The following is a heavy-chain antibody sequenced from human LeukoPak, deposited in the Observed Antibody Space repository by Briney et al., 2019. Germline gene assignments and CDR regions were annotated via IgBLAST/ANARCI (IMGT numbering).Heavy chain of an antibody. CDR1: GYTVTSYD. V-gene: IGHV1-8*01. D-gene: IGHD3-10*01. CDR3: ARRGINYYYYYMDV. J-gene: IGHJ6*03. Sequence: GGSVKVSCKASGYTVTSYDINWVRQATGQGLEWMGWMNPNSGNTGDAQKFQGRDTMTRNTSISTAYMELSSLRSEDTAVYYCARRGINYYYYYMDVWGKGTTVTVSS. CDR2: MNPNSGNT.